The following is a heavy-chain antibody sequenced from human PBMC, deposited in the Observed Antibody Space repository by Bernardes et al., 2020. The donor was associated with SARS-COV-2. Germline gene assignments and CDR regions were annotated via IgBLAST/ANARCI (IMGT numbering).Heavy chain of an antibody. CDR1: GFTFSSYW. J-gene: IGHJ4*02. V-gene: IGHV3-74*01. D-gene: IGHD5-12*01. Sequence: GGSLRLSCAASGFTFSSYWMHWVRQAPGKGLVWVSRINSDGRTISYADSVMGRFTISRDNAKNTLYLQMNSLRGEDTAVYTCVRGPSSGYGQFEYWGQGTLVTVSP. CDR3: VRGPSSGYGQFEY. CDR2: INSDGRTI.